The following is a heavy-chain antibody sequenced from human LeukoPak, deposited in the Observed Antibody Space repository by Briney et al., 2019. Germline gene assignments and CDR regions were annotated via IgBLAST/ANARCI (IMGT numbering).Heavy chain of an antibody. J-gene: IGHJ4*02. CDR2: INHSGNA. D-gene: IGHD4-17*01. Sequence: SETLSLTCAVSGGSFSGYYWTWIRQPPGKGLEWIGEINHSGNANYNPSLKSRVTISLDMSEDHFSLKLTSVTAADTAVYYCARGQGTVTTHWGQGTLVTVSS. V-gene: IGHV4-34*01. CDR1: GGSFSGYY. CDR3: ARGQGTVTTH.